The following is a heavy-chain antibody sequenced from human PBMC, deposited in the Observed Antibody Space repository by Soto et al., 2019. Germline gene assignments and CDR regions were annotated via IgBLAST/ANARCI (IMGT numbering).Heavy chain of an antibody. Sequence: GESLKISCAASGFTFSSYAMHWVRQAPGKGLEWVAVISYDGSNKYYADSVKGRFTISRDNSKNTLYRQMNSLRAEDTAVYYCARGGRAAAGISYYYYGMDVWGQGTTVTVSS. J-gene: IGHJ6*02. CDR1: GFTFSSYA. CDR2: ISYDGSNK. V-gene: IGHV3-30-3*01. D-gene: IGHD6-13*01. CDR3: ARGGRAAAGISYYYYGMDV.